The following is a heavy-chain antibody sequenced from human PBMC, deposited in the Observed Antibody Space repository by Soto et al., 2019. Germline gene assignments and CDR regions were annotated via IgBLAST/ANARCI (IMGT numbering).Heavy chain of an antibody. V-gene: IGHV4-31*03. CDR3: ARDRLMATAGTARHYFGLDV. Sequence: PSETLSLTCTVSGGSIRSGGYYWSWVRQNPRRGLEWIGNIYYSANTYYNPSLKSRLTISVDTSKNQFSLNLSSVTAADTAVYYCARDRLMATAGTARHYFGLDVWGQGTTVTVSS. D-gene: IGHD5-18*01. CDR1: GGSIRSGGYY. CDR2: IYYSANT. J-gene: IGHJ6*02.